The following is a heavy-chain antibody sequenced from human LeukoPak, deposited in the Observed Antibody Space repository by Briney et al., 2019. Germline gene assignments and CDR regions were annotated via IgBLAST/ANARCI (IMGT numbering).Heavy chain of an antibody. D-gene: IGHD5-12*01. Sequence: PSETLSLTWTVSGGSISSYYWSWIRQPPGKGLEWIGYIYYSGSTNYNPSLKSRVTISVDTSKNQFSLKLSSVTAADTAVYYCARVSGYDWESFYDYWGQGTLVTVSS. V-gene: IGHV4-59*01. J-gene: IGHJ4*02. CDR1: GGSISSYY. CDR3: ARVSGYDWESFYDY. CDR2: IYYSGST.